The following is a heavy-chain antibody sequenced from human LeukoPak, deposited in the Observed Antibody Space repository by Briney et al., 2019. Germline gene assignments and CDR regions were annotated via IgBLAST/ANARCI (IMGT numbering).Heavy chain of an antibody. V-gene: IGHV4-4*07. CDR1: GGSISSYY. CDR3: ARDQTGYCSGGSCYGVQENNWFDP. CDR2: IYTSGST. D-gene: IGHD2-15*01. Sequence: SETLSLTCTVSGGSISSYYWSWIRQPAGKGLKWIGRIYTSGSTNYNPSLKSRVTMSVDTSKNQFSLKLSSVTAADTAVYYCARDQTGYCSGGSCYGVQENNWFDPWGQGTLVNVSS. J-gene: IGHJ5*02.